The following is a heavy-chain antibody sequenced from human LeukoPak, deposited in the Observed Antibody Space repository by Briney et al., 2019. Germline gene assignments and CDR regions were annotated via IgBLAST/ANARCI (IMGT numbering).Heavy chain of an antibody. CDR2: ISSSSSYI. CDR3: ARAALGDPNDAFDI. D-gene: IGHD2-21*02. CDR1: GFTFSSYS. Sequence: GGSLRLSCAASGFTFSSYSMNGVRQAPGKGLEWVSSISSSSSYIYYADSVKGRFTISRDNAKNSLYLQMNSLRAEDTAVYYCARAALGDPNDAFDIWGQGTMVTVSS. V-gene: IGHV3-21*01. J-gene: IGHJ3*02.